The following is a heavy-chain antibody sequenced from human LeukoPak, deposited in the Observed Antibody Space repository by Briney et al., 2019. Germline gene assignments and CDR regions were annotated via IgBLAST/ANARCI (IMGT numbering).Heavy chain of an antibody. D-gene: IGHD5-24*01. CDR2: IRSSGTTI. CDR3: TRLMATIRKPRVLDV. Sequence: PGGSLRLSCAASGFTFSDYEMTWVRQAPGKGLEWVSYIRSSGTTIYYADSVRGRFTISRDKAKNSLYLQMNSLRAEDTAVYYCTRLMATIRKPRVLDVWGQGTTVTVSS. CDR1: GFTFSDYE. J-gene: IGHJ6*02. V-gene: IGHV3-48*03.